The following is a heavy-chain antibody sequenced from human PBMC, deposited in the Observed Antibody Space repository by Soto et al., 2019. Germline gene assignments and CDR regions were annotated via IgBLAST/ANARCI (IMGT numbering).Heavy chain of an antibody. V-gene: IGHV3-7*01. Sequence: EVQLVEAGGGLVQPGGSLRLSCVASGFTFSNYWMTWVRQAPGKGLEWVANIKQDGSETYYLDSVKGGLTISRDNANNSLYLQMNSLRAEDTAVYFCARDTVTHYLDHWGRGSLVTVSS. CDR2: IKQDGSET. J-gene: IGHJ4*02. CDR1: GFTFSNYW. D-gene: IGHD4-17*01. CDR3: ARDTVTHYLDH.